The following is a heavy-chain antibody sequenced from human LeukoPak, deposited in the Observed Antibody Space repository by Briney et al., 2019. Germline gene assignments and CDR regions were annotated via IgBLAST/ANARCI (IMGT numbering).Heavy chain of an antibody. D-gene: IGHD3-16*02. Sequence: SETLSLTCAVYGGSFSGYYWSWIRQPPGKGLEWIGEINHSGSTNYNPSLKSRVTISVDTSKNQFSLKLSSVTAADTAVYYCARGPYDYVWGSYRYTGPDYWDQGTLVTVSS. CDR2: INHSGST. CDR1: GGSFSGYY. V-gene: IGHV4-34*01. J-gene: IGHJ4*02. CDR3: ARGPYDYVWGSYRYTGPDY.